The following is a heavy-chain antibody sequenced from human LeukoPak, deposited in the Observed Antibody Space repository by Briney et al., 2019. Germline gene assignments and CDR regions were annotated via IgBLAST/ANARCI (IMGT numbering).Heavy chain of an antibody. J-gene: IGHJ4*02. D-gene: IGHD3-10*01. CDR3: ARGPLGQLLWFGEYYFDY. V-gene: IGHV1-2*02. CDR2: INPNSGGT. Sequence: ASVKVSCKASGYTFTGYYMHWVRQAPGQGLEWMGWINPNSGGTNYAQKFQGRVTMTRDTSISTAYMELSRLRSDDTAVYYCARGPLGQLLWFGEYYFDYWGQGTLVTVSS. CDR1: GYTFTGYY.